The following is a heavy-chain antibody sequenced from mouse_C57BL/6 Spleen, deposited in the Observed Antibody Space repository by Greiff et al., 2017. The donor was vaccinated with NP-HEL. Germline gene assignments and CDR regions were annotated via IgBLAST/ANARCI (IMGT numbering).Heavy chain of an antibody. D-gene: IGHD1-1*01. J-gene: IGHJ1*03. V-gene: IGHV1-18*01. CDR1: GYTFTDYN. CDR3: ARGFITTVVAARWYFDV. CDR2: INPNNGGT. Sequence: VQLQQSGPELVKPGASVKIPCKASGYTFTDYNMDWVKQSHGKSLEWIGDINPNNGGTIYNQKFKGKATLTVDKSSSTAYMELRSLTSEDTAVYYCARGFITTVVAARWYFDVWGTVTTVTVSS.